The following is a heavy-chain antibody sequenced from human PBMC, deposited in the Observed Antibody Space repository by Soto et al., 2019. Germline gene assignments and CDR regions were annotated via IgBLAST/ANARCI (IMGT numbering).Heavy chain of an antibody. CDR3: SIVTAIVRMAYADPYYFDY. Sequence: QVQLVESGGGVVHPGRSLRLSCAASGFTFSSYAMHWVRQAPGKGLEWVAVISYDGSNKYYADSVKGRFTISRDNSKNTLYLQMTRLRPEDTAMYYCSIVTAIVRMAYADPYYFDYWGQGTLVTVSS. J-gene: IGHJ4*02. CDR2: ISYDGSNK. D-gene: IGHD2-8*01. V-gene: IGHV3-30-3*02. CDR1: GFTFSSYA.